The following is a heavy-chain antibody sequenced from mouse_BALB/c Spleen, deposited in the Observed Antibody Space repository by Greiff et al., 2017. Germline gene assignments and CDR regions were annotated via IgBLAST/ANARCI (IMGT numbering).Heavy chain of an antibody. V-gene: IGHV1-26*01. CDR2: INPYNGAT. Sequence: EVQLQQSGPELVKPGASVKISCKASGYSFTGYYMHWVKQSHVKSLEWIGRINPYNGATSYNQNFKDKASLTVDKSSSTAYMELHSLTSEDSAVYYCARRDLTTVVDGDAMDYWGQGTSVTVSS. J-gene: IGHJ4*01. CDR1: GYSFTGYY. CDR3: ARRDLTTVVDGDAMDY. D-gene: IGHD1-1*01.